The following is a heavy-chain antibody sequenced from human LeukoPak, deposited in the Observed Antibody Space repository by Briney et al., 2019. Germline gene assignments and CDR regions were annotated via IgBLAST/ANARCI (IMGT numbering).Heavy chain of an antibody. Sequence: PSETLSLTCTVSGDSISSYYWSWLRQPPGKRLEWIGYVSNIETPNYNPSLKSRVTISVDTSKNQFSLRLNSVTAADTAVYYCARPPHYYDTSGYSVWGQGTLVTVSS. CDR2: VSNIETP. D-gene: IGHD3-22*01. V-gene: IGHV4-59*01. CDR3: ARPPHYYDTSGYSV. CDR1: GDSISSYY. J-gene: IGHJ4*02.